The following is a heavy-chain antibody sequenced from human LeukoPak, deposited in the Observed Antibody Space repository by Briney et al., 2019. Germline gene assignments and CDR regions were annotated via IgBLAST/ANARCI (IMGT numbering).Heavy chain of an antibody. D-gene: IGHD5-18*01. CDR1: RFTFSSYG. CDR3: ARGYNVMDSYGFYEYFQH. CDR2: ISAYNGNT. J-gene: IGHJ1*01. Sequence: PGRSLRLSCAASRFTFSSYGMHWVRQAPGQGLEWLGWISAYNGNTNYAQQLQGRVTMTRDTSTTTAYMDLRSLRSDDTAVYYCARGYNVMDSYGFYEYFQHWGQGTLVTVSS. V-gene: IGHV1-18*01.